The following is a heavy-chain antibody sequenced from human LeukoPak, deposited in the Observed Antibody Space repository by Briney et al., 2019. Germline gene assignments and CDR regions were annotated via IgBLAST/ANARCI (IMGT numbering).Heavy chain of an antibody. Sequence: SETLSLTCTVSGGSIGIDDYYWTWIRQPPGKGLEWIGSIYYSGSTYYNPSLKSRVTISVDTSKNQFSLKLSSVTAADTAVYYCARVMSAFDIWGQGTMVTVSS. J-gene: IGHJ3*02. CDR2: IYYSGST. V-gene: IGHV4-39*07. CDR3: ARVMSAFDI. CDR1: GGSIGIDDYY.